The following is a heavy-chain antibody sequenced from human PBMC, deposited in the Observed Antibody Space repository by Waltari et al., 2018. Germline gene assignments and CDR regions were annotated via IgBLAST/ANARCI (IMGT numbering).Heavy chain of an antibody. D-gene: IGHD2-2*01. J-gene: IGHJ4*02. CDR1: GFTFTNYW. CDR3: ARDGAYHLPNDY. V-gene: IGHV3-74*01. CDR2: INTDGSST. Sequence: EVQLVESGGGLVQPGGSLRLSCAASGFTFTNYWMHWVRQAPGKGLVWVSRINTDGSSTSYADSVKGRFTISRDNAKNTLYLQMNSLRAEDTAVYYCARDGAYHLPNDYWGQGTLVTVSS.